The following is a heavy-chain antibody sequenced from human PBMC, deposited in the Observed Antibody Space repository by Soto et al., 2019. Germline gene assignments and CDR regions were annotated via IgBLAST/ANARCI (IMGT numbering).Heavy chain of an antibody. D-gene: IGHD6-6*01. V-gene: IGHV3-30-3*01. Sequence: QVQLVESGGGVVQPGRSLRLSCAASGFTFSSYAMHWVRQAPGKGLEWVAVISYDGSNKYYADSVKGRFTISRDNSKNPLYLQMNSLRAEDTAVYYCARDPPQVLVYYYYYGMDVWGQGTTVTVSS. CDR3: ARDPPQVLVYYYYYGMDV. J-gene: IGHJ6*02. CDR2: ISYDGSNK. CDR1: GFTFSSYA.